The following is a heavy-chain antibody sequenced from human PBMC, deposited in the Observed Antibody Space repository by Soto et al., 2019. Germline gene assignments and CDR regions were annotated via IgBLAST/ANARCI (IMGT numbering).Heavy chain of an antibody. J-gene: IGHJ6*02. D-gene: IGHD1-26*01. Sequence: GGSLRLSCSASGFTFSDYYMSWVRQGPGKELEWPSSISKSSNTTYYADSVKGRFTISRDNAKNSLYLQMDSLRADDTAVYYCARDMSGGTYNYYYGMDVWGQGTTVTVSS. CDR2: ISKSSNTT. CDR1: GFTFSDYY. V-gene: IGHV3-11*01. CDR3: ARDMSGGTYNYYYGMDV.